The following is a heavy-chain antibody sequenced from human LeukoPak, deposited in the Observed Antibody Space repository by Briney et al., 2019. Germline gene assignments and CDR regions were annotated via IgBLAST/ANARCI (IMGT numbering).Heavy chain of an antibody. CDR1: GGSISSYY. J-gene: IGHJ4*02. D-gene: IGHD3-10*01. CDR3: ARDGSGDYYDY. Sequence: SETLSLTCAVSGGSISSYYWTWIRQPPGKGLEWIGYIYYSGITNYNPSLNSRVTISIDRSKNQFSLKLSSVTAADTAVYYCARDGSGDYYDYWGQGTLVTVSS. CDR2: IYYSGIT. V-gene: IGHV4-59*01.